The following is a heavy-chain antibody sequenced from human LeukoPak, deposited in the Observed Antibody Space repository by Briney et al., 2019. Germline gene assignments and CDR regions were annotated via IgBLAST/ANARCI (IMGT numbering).Heavy chain of an antibody. V-gene: IGHV3-74*01. CDR3: ARVSSLWSFDY. J-gene: IGHJ4*02. CDR1: GFTFSTHW. Sequence: GGSLRLSCAASGFTFSTHWMHWVRQTPGKGLVWVSRISPDGSRTAYADSVKGRFTISRDNARDTLYLQLNSLGAEGTAVYYCARVSSLWSFDYWGQGTLVTVSS. CDR2: ISPDGSRT. D-gene: IGHD3-10*01.